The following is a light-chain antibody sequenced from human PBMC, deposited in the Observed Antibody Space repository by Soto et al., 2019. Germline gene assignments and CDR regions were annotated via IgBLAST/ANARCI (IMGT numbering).Light chain of an antibody. CDR3: QQRSNWPPLT. Sequence: EIVLTQSPATLSVSPGERATLSCRASQSISNILAWYQQKPGQAPRLLIYDASNRATGIPARFSGSGSGTDFTLTISSLEPEDFAVYYCQQRSNWPPLTFGGGTKVDIK. CDR2: DAS. CDR1: QSISNI. J-gene: IGKJ4*01. V-gene: IGKV3-11*01.